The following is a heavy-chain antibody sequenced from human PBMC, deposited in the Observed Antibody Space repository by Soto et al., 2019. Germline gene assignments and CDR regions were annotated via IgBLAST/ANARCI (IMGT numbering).Heavy chain of an antibody. Sequence: SETLSLTCAVYGGSFSGYYWSWIRQPPGKGLEWIGEINHSGSTNYNPSLKSRVTISADTSKNQFSLKLSFVTAADTAVYYCARTYSSSWSPFDYWGQGTQVTVSS. CDR3: ARTYSSSWSPFDY. CDR2: INHSGST. V-gene: IGHV4-34*01. D-gene: IGHD6-13*01. CDR1: GGSFSGYY. J-gene: IGHJ4*02.